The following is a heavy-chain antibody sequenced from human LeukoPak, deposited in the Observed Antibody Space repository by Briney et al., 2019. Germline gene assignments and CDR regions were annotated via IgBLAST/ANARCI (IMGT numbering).Heavy chain of an antibody. V-gene: IGHV1-46*01. D-gene: IGHD3-3*01. CDR2: INPSGGST. CDR1: GYTFTSYY. CDR3: ARDASDFWSGYPEYFQH. Sequence: ASVKVSCKASGYTFTSYYMHWVRQAPGQGLEWMGIINPSGGSTSYAQKFQGRVTMTRDMSTSTIYMELSSLRSEDTAVYYCARDASDFWSGYPEYFQHWGQGTLVTVSS. J-gene: IGHJ1*01.